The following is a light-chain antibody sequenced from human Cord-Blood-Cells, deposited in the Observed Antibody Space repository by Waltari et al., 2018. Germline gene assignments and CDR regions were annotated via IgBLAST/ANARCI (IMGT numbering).Light chain of an antibody. CDR1: QSVSSSY. V-gene: IGKV3-20*01. CDR3: QQYGSSPWT. Sequence: EIVLMQSPGTLSLSPGDRATLSCRSSQSVSSSYLAWYQQKPGQAPRLLIYGASSRAAGIPCRFSGSGSGTDFTLTISRLEPEDFAVYYCQQYGSSPWTFGQGTKVEIK. CDR2: GAS. J-gene: IGKJ1*01.